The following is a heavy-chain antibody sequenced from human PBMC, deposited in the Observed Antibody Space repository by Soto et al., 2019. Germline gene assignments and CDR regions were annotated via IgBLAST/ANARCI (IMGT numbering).Heavy chain of an antibody. D-gene: IGHD3-10*01. CDR2: VSTPFRTS. CDR3: ARVLYYGSGSYSPYGMDV. J-gene: IGHJ6*02. V-gene: IGHV1-69*01. Sequence: QVQLVQSGAEVKKPGSSVKVSCKTSGVSFNNNGIGWVRQAPGHGLEWMGGVSTPFRTSNYARKFQGRIPINADAPTDTVNMELSSLPSEDTAQYYCARVLYYGSGSYSPYGMDVWGQGTTVTVSS. CDR1: GVSFNNNG.